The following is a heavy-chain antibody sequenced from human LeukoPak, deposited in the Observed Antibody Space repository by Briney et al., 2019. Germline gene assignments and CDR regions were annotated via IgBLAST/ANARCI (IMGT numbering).Heavy chain of an antibody. CDR1: GFSFSSYW. CDR2: INSDGSST. J-gene: IGHJ4*02. CDR3: AREAPALYYFDY. V-gene: IGHV3-74*01. D-gene: IGHD2/OR15-2a*01. Sequence: PGGSLRLSCAASGFSFSSYWMHWVRQAPGKGLVWVSRINSDGSSTSYADSVKGRFTISRDNAKKTLHLQMNSLRAEDTAVYYCAREAPALYYFDYWGQGTLVTVSS.